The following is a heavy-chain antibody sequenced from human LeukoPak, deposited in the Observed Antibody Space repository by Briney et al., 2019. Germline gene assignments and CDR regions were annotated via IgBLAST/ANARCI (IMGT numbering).Heavy chain of an antibody. V-gene: IGHV4-34*01. CDR3: ARTPRYYYDSSGYHLFDY. Sequence: SETLSLTCAVYGGSFSGYYWSWIRQPPGKGLEWIGEINHSGSTNYNPSLKSRVTISVDASKNQFSLKLSSVTAADTAVYYCARTPRYYYDSSGYHLFDYWGQGTLVTVSP. CDR2: INHSGST. D-gene: IGHD3-22*01. J-gene: IGHJ4*02. CDR1: GGSFSGYY.